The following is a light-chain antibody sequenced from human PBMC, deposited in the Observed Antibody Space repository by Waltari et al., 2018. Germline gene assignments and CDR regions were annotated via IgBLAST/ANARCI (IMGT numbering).Light chain of an antibody. J-gene: IGKJ5*01. CDR3: QQYNDWHLIT. CDR2: DAS. Sequence: EVVMTQSPATLSVFPGERATLSCRASQSVSINLAWYQQKPGQAPRLLNYDASTRATGIPARFSGSGSGTEFTLTISSLQSEDFANYYCQQYNDWHLITFGQGTRLEIK. V-gene: IGKV3-15*01. CDR1: QSVSIN.